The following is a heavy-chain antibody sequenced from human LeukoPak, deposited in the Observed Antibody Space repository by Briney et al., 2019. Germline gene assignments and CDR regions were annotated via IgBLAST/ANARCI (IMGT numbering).Heavy chain of an antibody. J-gene: IGHJ4*02. D-gene: IGHD6-13*01. CDR1: GFTFSSYA. CDR2: ISYDGSNK. Sequence: PGGSLRLSCAASGFTFSSYAMHWVRQAPGKGLEWVAVISYDGSNKYYADSVKGRFTISRDNSKNTLYLQMNSLRAEDTAVYHCARDATAAGTDYWGQGTLVTVSS. CDR3: ARDATAAGTDY. V-gene: IGHV3-30*04.